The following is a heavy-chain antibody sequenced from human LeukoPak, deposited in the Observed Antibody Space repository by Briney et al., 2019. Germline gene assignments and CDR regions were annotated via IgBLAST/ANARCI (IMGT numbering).Heavy chain of an antibody. CDR3: AFQRDGYNYFDY. V-gene: IGHV3-23*01. J-gene: IGHJ4*02. Sequence: GGSLRLSCAASGFTFSSYAMSWVRQAPGKGLEWVSAISGSGGSTYYADSVKGRFTISRDNSKNTLYLQMNSLRVEDTAVYYCAFQRDGYNYFDYWGQGTLVTVSS. D-gene: IGHD5-24*01. CDR2: ISGSGGST. CDR1: GFTFSSYA.